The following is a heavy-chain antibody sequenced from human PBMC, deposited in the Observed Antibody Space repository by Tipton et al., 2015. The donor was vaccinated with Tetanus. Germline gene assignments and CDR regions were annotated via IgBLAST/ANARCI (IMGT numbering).Heavy chain of an antibody. Sequence: SLRLSCAAPGFTLSRYTLNWARQAPGKGLEWVSSISSSSRYIYYADSVKGRFTISRDNAKNSLYLQMISLRAEDTAVYSCARGMAEASNCGGDCYSDYWGQGTLVTVSS. CDR1: GFTLSRYT. D-gene: IGHD2-21*02. J-gene: IGHJ4*02. CDR3: ARGMAEASNCGGDCYSDY. CDR2: ISSSSRYI. V-gene: IGHV3-21*01.